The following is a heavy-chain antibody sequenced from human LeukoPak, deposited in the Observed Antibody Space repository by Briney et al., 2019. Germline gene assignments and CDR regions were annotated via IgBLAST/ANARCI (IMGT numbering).Heavy chain of an antibody. CDR3: ARVVRGSDYYYYGMDV. D-gene: IGHD3-10*01. V-gene: IGHV1-18*04. CDR2: NSAYNGNT. Sequence: ASVKVSCKASGYTFTSYGISWVRQAPGQGLEWMGWNSAYNGNTNYAQKLQGRVTMTTDTSTSTAYMELRSLRSDDTAVYYCARVVRGSDYYYYGMDVWGKGTTVTVSS. CDR1: GYTFTSYG. J-gene: IGHJ6*04.